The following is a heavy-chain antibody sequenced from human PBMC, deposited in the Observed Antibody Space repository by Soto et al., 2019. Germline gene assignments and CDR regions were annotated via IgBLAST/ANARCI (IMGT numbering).Heavy chain of an antibody. V-gene: IGHV4-59*08. CDR3: ARSPDIIVVLGIAWERTFYFDS. CDR2: IYYTGTT. D-gene: IGHD2-15*01. Sequence: SETLSLTCTVSGGSISSYYWSWIRQPPGKGLEWIGSIYYTGTTNNNPSLRSRLTMSVDTSKNQFSLKLTSVTAADTAVYYCARSPDIIVVLGIAWERTFYFDSWGQGTPVTVS. J-gene: IGHJ4*02. CDR1: GGSISSYY.